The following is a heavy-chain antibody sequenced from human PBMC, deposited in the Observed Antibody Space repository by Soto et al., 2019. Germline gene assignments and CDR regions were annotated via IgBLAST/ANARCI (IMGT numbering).Heavy chain of an antibody. CDR1: GFTFSSYA. CDR2: ISGSGGST. D-gene: IGHD2-15*01. V-gene: IGHV3-23*01. Sequence: GGSLRLSCAASGFTFSSYAMSWVRQAPGKGLEWVSAISGSGGSTYYADSVKGRFTISRDNSKNTLYLQMNSLRAEDTAVYYCAKAQGEYCSGGSCYPPVYYFDDWGQGTLVTVSS. CDR3: AKAQGEYCSGGSCYPPVYYFDD. J-gene: IGHJ4*02.